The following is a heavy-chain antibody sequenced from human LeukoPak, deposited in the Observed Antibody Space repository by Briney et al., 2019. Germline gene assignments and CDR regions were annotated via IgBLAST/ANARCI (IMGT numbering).Heavy chain of an antibody. CDR2: MYHSGST. CDR1: GYSVSSGYY. V-gene: IGHV4-38-2*01. D-gene: IGHD3-10*01. J-gene: IGHJ3*02. CDR3: ARHIRGSRNGDAFDI. Sequence: SETLSLTCAVSGYSVSSGYYWGWIRQPPGKGLEWIGSMYHSGSTYYNPSLKSRVTISVDTTKNQFSLKVSSVTAADTAVYYCARHIRGSRNGDAFDIRGQGTMVTVSS.